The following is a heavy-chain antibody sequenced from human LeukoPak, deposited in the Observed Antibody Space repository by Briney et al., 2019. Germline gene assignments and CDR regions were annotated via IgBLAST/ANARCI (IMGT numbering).Heavy chain of an antibody. Sequence: GGSLRLSCAASGFTVSSNYMSWVRQAPGKGLEWVSVIYSGGSTYYADSVKGRFTISRDNSRNTLYLQMNSLRAEDTAVYYCAKGFSGWYFDYWDQGTLVTVSS. CDR3: AKGFSGWYFDY. D-gene: IGHD6-19*01. CDR1: GFTVSSNY. CDR2: IYSGGST. J-gene: IGHJ4*02. V-gene: IGHV3-53*05.